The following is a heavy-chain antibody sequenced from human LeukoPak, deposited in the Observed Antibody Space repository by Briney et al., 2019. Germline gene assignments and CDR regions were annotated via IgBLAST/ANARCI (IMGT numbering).Heavy chain of an antibody. D-gene: IGHD6-19*01. J-gene: IGHJ3*02. CDR2: IYPAASDT. V-gene: IGHV5-51*01. CDR3: ARVRVAGYDAFDI. CDR1: GSSFTSYX. Sequence: GXSXXXXXXXXGSSFTSYXIGWVRQMPGKGLEGMCIIYPAASDTTYTPSFKGQLTISADNSISTPYLQWSSLKASDTAMYYCARVRVAGYDAFDIWGQGTMVTVSS.